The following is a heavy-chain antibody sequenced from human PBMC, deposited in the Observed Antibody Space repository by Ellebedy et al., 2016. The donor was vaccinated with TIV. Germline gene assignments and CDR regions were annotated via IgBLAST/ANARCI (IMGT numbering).Heavy chain of an antibody. CDR2: INWNGDST. D-gene: IGHD3-10*01. J-gene: IGHJ3*02. Sequence: GGSLRLSXVVSGFTFDDYGMSWVRQAPGKGLEWVSGINWNGDSTGYADSVKGRFTISRDNAKNSLYLQVNSLRVEDTALYHCAKTGSGSYNDAFDMWGQGTMVTVSS. CDR1: GFTFDDYG. CDR3: AKTGSGSYNDAFDM. V-gene: IGHV3-20*01.